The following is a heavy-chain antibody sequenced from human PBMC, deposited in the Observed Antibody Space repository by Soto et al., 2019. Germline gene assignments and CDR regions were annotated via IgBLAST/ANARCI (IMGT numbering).Heavy chain of an antibody. J-gene: IGHJ4*02. V-gene: IGHV3-48*02. CDR1: GFTISTYS. Sequence: EVQLVDSGGGLVQPGGSLRLSCAASGFTISTYSMNWVRQAPGKGLEWIAYISSGNPSVHYADSVRGRFTISRDTGKNSLHLQMNSLRDDDTAVYFCARGGWEHDYWGQGTLVTVSS. CDR3: ARGGWEHDY. CDR2: ISSGNPSV. D-gene: IGHD1-26*01.